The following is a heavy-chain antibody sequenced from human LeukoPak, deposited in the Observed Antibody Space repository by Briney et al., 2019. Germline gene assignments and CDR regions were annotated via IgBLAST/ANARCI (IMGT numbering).Heavy chain of an antibody. Sequence: ASVKVSCKASGYTFTGYYMHWVRQAPGQGLEWMGWINPNSGGTNYAQKFQGRVTMTRDTSISTAYMELSRLRSDDTAVYYCARDQWFGEQADYWGQGTLVTVSS. CDR2: INPNSGGT. V-gene: IGHV1-2*02. D-gene: IGHD3-10*01. J-gene: IGHJ4*02. CDR1: GYTFTGYY. CDR3: ARDQWFGEQADY.